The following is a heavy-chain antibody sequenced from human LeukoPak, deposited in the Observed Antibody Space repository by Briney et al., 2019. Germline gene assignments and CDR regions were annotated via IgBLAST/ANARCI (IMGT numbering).Heavy chain of an antibody. CDR2: IYHSGST. V-gene: IGHV4-4*02. Sequence: PSETLSLTCAVSVGSISSSNWWSWVSQPPGKGLEWIGEIYHSGSTNYNPSLKSRVTISVDKSKNQFSLKLSSVTAADTAVYYCAEYKMTSRAFDIWGQGTMVTVSS. CDR3: AEYKMTSRAFDI. CDR1: VGSISSSNW. D-gene: IGHD2/OR15-2a*01. J-gene: IGHJ3*02.